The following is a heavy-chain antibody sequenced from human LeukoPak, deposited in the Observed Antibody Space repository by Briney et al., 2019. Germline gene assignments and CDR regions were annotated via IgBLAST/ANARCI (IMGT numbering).Heavy chain of an antibody. CDR2: ISWNSGTI. D-gene: IGHD6-6*01. V-gene: IGHV3-9*01. CDR1: GFIFNNYA. CDR3: ARTSGESTAALRAPFDY. J-gene: IGHJ4*02. Sequence: GGSLRLSCAGPGFIFNNYAMHWVRQPPGKGLEWVSGISWNSGTIDYADSVRGRFTISRDNAKNSLYLQMDSLRAEDAAVYYCARTSGESTAALRAPFDYWGQGTLATVSS.